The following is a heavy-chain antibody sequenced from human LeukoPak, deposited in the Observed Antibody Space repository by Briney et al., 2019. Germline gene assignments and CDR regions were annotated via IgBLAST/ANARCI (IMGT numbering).Heavy chain of an antibody. CDR3: AKGPSSGYRKYYFDY. D-gene: IGHD6-19*01. CDR1: GFTFSSYG. V-gene: IGHV3-30*02. Sequence: PGGSLRLSCAASGFTFSSYGMHWVRQAPGKGLEWVAFIRYDGSNKYYADSVKGRFTISRDNSKNTLYLQMNSLRAEDTAVYYCAKGPSSGYRKYYFDYWGQGTLVTVSS. CDR2: IRYDGSNK. J-gene: IGHJ4*02.